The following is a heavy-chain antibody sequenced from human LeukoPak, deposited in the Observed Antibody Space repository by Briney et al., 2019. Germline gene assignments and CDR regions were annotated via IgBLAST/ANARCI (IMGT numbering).Heavy chain of an antibody. CDR3: ARPTPHARAV. CDR2: IYYSGST. Sequence: SETLSLTCTVSGGSISSSSYYWGWIRQPPGKGREWIGSIYYSGSTYYNPSLKSRVTISVDTSKNQFSLKLSSVTAADTAVYYCARPTPHARAVWGKGTTVTVSS. CDR1: GGSISSSSYY. J-gene: IGHJ6*03. V-gene: IGHV4-39*01.